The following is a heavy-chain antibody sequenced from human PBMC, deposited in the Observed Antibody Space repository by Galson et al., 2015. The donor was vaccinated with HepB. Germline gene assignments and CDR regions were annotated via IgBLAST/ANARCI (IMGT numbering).Heavy chain of an antibody. J-gene: IGHJ4*02. Sequence: SLRLSCAASGFTFSSYAMHWVRQAPGKGLEWVAVISYDGSNKYYADSVKGRFTISRDNSKNTLYLQMNSLRAEDTAVYYCARGGMLAGVVVTADFDYWGQGTLVTVSS. V-gene: IGHV3-30-3*01. CDR1: GFTFSSYA. CDR3: ARGGMLAGVVVTADFDY. D-gene: IGHD2-21*02. CDR2: ISYDGSNK.